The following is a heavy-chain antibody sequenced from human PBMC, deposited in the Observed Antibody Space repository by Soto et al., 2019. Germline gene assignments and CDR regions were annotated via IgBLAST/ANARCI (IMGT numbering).Heavy chain of an antibody. V-gene: IGHV5-51*01. J-gene: IGHJ5*02. CDR2: INPGNSET. CDR3: ARTDNKYVAA. CDR1: GYSFINYW. Sequence: PGESLKISFQASGYSFINYWIGWVRQIPGKGLEWMAIINPGNSETRYSPAFQGQVTISADRLITTVYLGWSSLKASDTAMYYCARTDNKYVAAWGQVALFDFSS. D-gene: IGHD2-15*01.